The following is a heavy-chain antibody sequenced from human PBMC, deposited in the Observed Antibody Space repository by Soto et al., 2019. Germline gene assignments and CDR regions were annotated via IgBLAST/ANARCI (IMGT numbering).Heavy chain of an antibody. CDR2: IYYSGST. CDR3: ARHGVAHYYYMDV. V-gene: IGHV4-59*08. Sequence: PSETLSLTCTVSCGSISSYYWSWIRQPPGKGLEWIGYIYYSGSTNYNPSLKSRVTISVDTSKNQFSLKLSSVTAADTAVYYCARHGVAHYYYMDVWGKGTTVTVSS. J-gene: IGHJ6*03. D-gene: IGHD2-15*01. CDR1: CGSISSYY.